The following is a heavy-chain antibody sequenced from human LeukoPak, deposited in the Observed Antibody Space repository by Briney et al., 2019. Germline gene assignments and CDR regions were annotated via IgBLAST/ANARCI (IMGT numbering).Heavy chain of an antibody. Sequence: SETLSLTCTVSGYSISSGYYWGWIRQPPGKGLEWIGSIYHSGSTYYNPSLKSRVTISVDTSKNQFSLKLSSVTAADTAVYYCARNTLDTSYGPEDWGQGTLVTVSP. J-gene: IGHJ4*02. V-gene: IGHV4-38-2*02. CDR2: IYHSGST. D-gene: IGHD4-17*01. CDR1: GYSISSGYY. CDR3: ARNTLDTSYGPED.